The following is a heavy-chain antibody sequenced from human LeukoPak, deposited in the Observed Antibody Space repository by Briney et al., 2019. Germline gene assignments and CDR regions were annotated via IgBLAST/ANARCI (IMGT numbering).Heavy chain of an antibody. D-gene: IGHD2-2*01. CDR2: VSGSGRNT. J-gene: IGHJ6*03. CDR3: AKDSFDIVVVPAANDYYYYYMDV. CDR1: GFTFSSYG. V-gene: IGHV3-23*01. Sequence: GGSLRLSCAASGFTFSSYGMSWVRQAPGKGLDWVSGVSGSGRNTYYADSVKGRFTLSRDNSKNTLYLQMNSLKAEDTAVYYCAKDSFDIVVVPAANDYYYYYMDVWGKGTTVTISS.